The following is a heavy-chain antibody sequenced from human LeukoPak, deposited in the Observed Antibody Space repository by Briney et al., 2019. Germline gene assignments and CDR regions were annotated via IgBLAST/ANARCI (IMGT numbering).Heavy chain of an antibody. CDR3: ARWAESTGIYWYFDH. V-gene: IGHV4-59*01. D-gene: IGHD6-13*01. CDR1: GGSLSSYY. Sequence: SETLSLTCTVSGGSLSSYYWSWIRQPPGKGLEWIGYIYYSGSTNYNPSLTSRVTISVDTSKNQFSLKLSSVTAADAAVYYCARWAESTGIYWYFDHWGRGTLVTVSS. J-gene: IGHJ2*01. CDR2: IYYSGST.